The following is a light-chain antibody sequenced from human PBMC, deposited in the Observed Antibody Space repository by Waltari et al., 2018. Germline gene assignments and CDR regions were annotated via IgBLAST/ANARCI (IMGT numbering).Light chain of an antibody. Sequence: EIMMTQSQATLSLSQGARATLSCRASQSVSSNLAWYQQKPGQAPRLLIYGASTRATGIPARFSGSGSGTEFTLTISSLQSEDFAVYYCQQYNNWPLTFGGGTKVEIK. V-gene: IGKV3-15*01. CDR1: QSVSSN. CDR2: GAS. J-gene: IGKJ4*01. CDR3: QQYNNWPLT.